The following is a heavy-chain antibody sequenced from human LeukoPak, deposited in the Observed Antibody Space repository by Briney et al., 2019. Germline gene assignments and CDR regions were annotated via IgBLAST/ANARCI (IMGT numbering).Heavy chain of an antibody. CDR2: ISYDGSNK. V-gene: IGHV3-30*18. J-gene: IGHJ4*02. CDR1: GFTFSSYG. CDR3: AKGQSNDY. Sequence: GGSLRLSCAASGFTFSSYGMHWVRQAPGKGQEWVAVISYDGSNKYYADSVKGRFTISRDNSKNTLYLQMNSLRAEDTAVYYCAKGQSNDYWGQGTLVTVSS.